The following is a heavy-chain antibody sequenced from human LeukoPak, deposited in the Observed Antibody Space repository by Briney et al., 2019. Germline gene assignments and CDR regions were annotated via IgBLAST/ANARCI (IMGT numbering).Heavy chain of an antibody. D-gene: IGHD5-12*01. Sequence: SVKVSCKASGGTFSSYAISWVRQAPGQGLEWMGGIIPIFGTANYAQKFQGRVTITADKSTSTAYMELSSLRSEDTAVYYCALVSYSGYNGYWMDVWGKGATVTVSS. CDR2: IIPIFGTA. V-gene: IGHV1-69*06. CDR3: ALVSYSGYNGYWMDV. CDR1: GGTFSSYA. J-gene: IGHJ6*04.